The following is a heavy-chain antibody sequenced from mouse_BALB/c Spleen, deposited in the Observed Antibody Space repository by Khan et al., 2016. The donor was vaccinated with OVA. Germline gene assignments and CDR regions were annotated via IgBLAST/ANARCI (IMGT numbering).Heavy chain of an antibody. CDR2: IFPGSVSI. V-gene: IGHV1-9*01. CDR3: ARGGYGGFAF. CDR1: GYTFSSYW. J-gene: IGHJ3*01. D-gene: IGHD2-2*01. Sequence: QVQLQQPGGDLMKPGASVKISCKATGYTFSSYWIEWVKQRPGHGLEWIGQIFPGSVSITYNEKFKGKATFTEDTSSNTAYMQISSLTSEDSVVFYCARGGYGGFAFWGQGTLVTVAA.